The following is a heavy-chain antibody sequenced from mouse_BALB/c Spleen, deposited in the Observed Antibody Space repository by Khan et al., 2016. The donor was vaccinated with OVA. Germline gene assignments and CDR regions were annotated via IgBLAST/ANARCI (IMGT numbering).Heavy chain of an antibody. Sequence: VQLQQSGAELVKPGASVKLSCTASGFNIKDTYMHWVKQRPDQGLEWIGRIDPANGNTQYDPKFQGTATITADTSSHTAYLKPSSLTSEDTALYYCARINAWGQGTTLTVSS. CDR3: ARINA. CDR1: GFNIKDTY. CDR2: IDPANGNT. V-gene: IGHV14-3*02. J-gene: IGHJ2*01.